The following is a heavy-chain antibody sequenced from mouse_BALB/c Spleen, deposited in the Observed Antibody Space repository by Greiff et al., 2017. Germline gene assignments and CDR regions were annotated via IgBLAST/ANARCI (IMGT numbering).Heavy chain of an antibody. D-gene: IGHD2-3*01. V-gene: IGHV5-4*02. Sequence: DVKLVESGGGLVKPGGSLKLSCAASGFTFSDYYMYWVRQTPEKRLEWVATISDGGSYTYYPDSVKGRFTISRDNAKNNLYLQMSSLKSEDTAMYYCARERWGLDYWGQGTTLTVSS. J-gene: IGHJ2*01. CDR3: ARERWGLDY. CDR2: ISDGGSYT. CDR1: GFTFSDYY.